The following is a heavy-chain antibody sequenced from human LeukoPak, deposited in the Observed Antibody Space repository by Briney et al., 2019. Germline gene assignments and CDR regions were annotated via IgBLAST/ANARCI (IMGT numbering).Heavy chain of an antibody. Sequence: PGGSLRLSCVVSGISLSNYAMTWVRQAPGKGLQWVSAITGSGGSTYYADSVKGRFTISRDNSKNTLYLRMNGLRAEDTAVYYCATLPRGPTGYVGYGGEDYWGQGTLVTVSS. CDR2: ITGSGGST. D-gene: IGHD5-12*01. CDR1: GISLSNYA. CDR3: ATLPRGPTGYVGYGGEDY. V-gene: IGHV3-23*01. J-gene: IGHJ4*02.